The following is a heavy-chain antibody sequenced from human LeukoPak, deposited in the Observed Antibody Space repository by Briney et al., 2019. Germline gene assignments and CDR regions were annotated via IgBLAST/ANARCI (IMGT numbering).Heavy chain of an antibody. J-gene: IGHJ4*02. Sequence: ASVKVSCKASGYTFTSYGISWVRQAPGQGLEWMGWINPNSGGTNYAQKFQGRVTMTRDTSISTAYMELSRLRSDDTAVYYCASKKYSSSWYGLDYWGQGTLVTVSS. V-gene: IGHV1-2*02. CDR1: GYTFTSYG. CDR3: ASKKYSSSWYGLDY. D-gene: IGHD6-13*01. CDR2: INPNSGGT.